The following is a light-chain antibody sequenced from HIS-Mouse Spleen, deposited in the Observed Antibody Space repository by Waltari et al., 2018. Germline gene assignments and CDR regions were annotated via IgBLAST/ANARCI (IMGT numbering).Light chain of an antibody. CDR2: DAS. Sequence: EIVLTQSPATLSLSPGERATLPCRASQSVSSYLAWYQQKPGQAPRLPIYDASNRATGIPARFSGSGSGTDFTLTISSLEPEDFAVYYCQQRSNWPPWTFGQGTKVEIK. V-gene: IGKV3-11*01. J-gene: IGKJ1*01. CDR3: QQRSNWPPWT. CDR1: QSVSSY.